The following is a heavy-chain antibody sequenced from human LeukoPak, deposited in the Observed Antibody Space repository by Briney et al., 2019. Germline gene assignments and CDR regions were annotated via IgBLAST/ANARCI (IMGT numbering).Heavy chain of an antibody. Sequence: GGSLRLSCAASGFTFDDYGMSWVRQAPGKGLEWVSAINWNGGSTGYADSVKGRFTISRDNSKNTLYLQMGSLRAEDMAVYYCARDYDIYGFYYYMDVWGKGTTVTISS. V-gene: IGHV3-20*04. J-gene: IGHJ6*03. CDR1: GFTFDDYG. D-gene: IGHD3-9*01. CDR2: INWNGGST. CDR3: ARDYDIYGFYYYMDV.